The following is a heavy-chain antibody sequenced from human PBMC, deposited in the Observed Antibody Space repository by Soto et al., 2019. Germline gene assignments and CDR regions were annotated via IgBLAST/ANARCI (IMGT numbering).Heavy chain of an antibody. J-gene: IGHJ5*02. V-gene: IGHV4-59*01. CDR3: ARDDGWFDP. CDR1: GGSISSYY. Sequence: QVQLQESGPGLVKPSETLSLTCTVSGGSISSYYWSWIRQPPGKGLEWIGYIYYSGSTNYNPSPKSRVTISVDTSKNQFSLKLSSVTAADTAVYYCARDDGWFDPWGQGTLVTVSS. CDR2: IYYSGST.